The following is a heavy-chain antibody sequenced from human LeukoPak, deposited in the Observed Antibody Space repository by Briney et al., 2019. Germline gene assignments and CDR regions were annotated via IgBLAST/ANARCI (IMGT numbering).Heavy chain of an antibody. CDR2: ISSSSSYI. J-gene: IGHJ4*02. V-gene: IGHV3-21*01. D-gene: IGHD3-22*01. CDR3: ARISGYQDHDY. CDR1: GFTFSSYS. Sequence: GGSLRLSCAASGFTFSSYSMNWVRHAPGKGLEWVSPISSSSSYIYYADSVKGRFIISRDNANNPLYLQMNSLRAEDTAVYYYARISGYQDHDYWGQGTLVTVSS.